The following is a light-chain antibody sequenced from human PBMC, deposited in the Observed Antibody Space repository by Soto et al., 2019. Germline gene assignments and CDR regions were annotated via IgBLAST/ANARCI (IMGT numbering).Light chain of an antibody. Sequence: ELVLTQSPATLSLSPGERVTLSCRASQSVGTYLAWYQHKPGQAPRLLIYDASNRATGIPARFSGGGSGTDFTLTISNLEPEDVAVYYCQGRTNWAWTFGQGTKVEIK. J-gene: IGKJ1*01. CDR3: QGRTNWAWT. CDR1: QSVGTY. V-gene: IGKV3-11*01. CDR2: DAS.